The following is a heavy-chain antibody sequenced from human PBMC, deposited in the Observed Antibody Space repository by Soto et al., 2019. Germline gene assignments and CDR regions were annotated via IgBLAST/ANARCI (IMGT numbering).Heavy chain of an antibody. J-gene: IGHJ6*01. D-gene: IGHD3-10*01. CDR2: IYHSGST. V-gene: IGHV4-31*02. CDR3: AIDYGAGIYGYYYGMEV. Sequence: KGLEWIGYIYHSGSTAYNPSLNSRGTISVDTPNNQLSLKLGSVTAADTAVYYCAIDYGAGIYGYYYGMEVLGQGTTVLGSS.